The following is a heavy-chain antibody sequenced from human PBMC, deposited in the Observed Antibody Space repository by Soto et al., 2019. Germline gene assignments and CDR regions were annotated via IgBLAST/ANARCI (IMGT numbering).Heavy chain of an antibody. D-gene: IGHD4-4*01. CDR1: GGTFSSYA. CDR3: ARVTTVVTLPGGGDFDI. V-gene: IGHV1-69*06. Sequence: SVKVSCKASGGTFSSYAISWVRQAPGQGLEWMGGIIPIFGTANYAQKFQGRVTITADKSTSTAYMELSSLRSEDTAVYYCARVTTVVTLPGGGDFDIWGQGTMVTVSS. J-gene: IGHJ3*02. CDR2: IIPIFGTA.